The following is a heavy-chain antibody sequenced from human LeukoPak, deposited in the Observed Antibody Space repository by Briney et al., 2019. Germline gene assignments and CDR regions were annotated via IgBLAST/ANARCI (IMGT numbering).Heavy chain of an antibody. V-gene: IGHV1-46*01. CDR2: INPSGGST. D-gene: IGHD3-22*01. J-gene: IGHJ3*02. Sequence: ASVKVSCKASGYTFTGYYMHWVRQAPGQGLEGMGIINPSGGSTSYAQKFQGRVTMTRDTSTSTVYMELSSLRSEDTAVYYCARVKPNYYDSSAYGTFDIWGQGTMVTVSS. CDR3: ARVKPNYYDSSAYGTFDI. CDR1: GYTFTGYY.